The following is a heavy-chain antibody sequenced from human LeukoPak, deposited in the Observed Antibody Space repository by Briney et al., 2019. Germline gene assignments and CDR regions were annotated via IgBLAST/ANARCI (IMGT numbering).Heavy chain of an antibody. CDR1: GFTFSSYA. J-gene: IGHJ6*03. V-gene: IGHV3-30-3*01. D-gene: IGHD4-11*01. CDR3: ARVSTTETYLLLYYMDV. Sequence: GRSLRLSCAASGFTFSSYAMHWVRQAPGKGLEWVAVISYDGSNKYYADSVKGRFTISRDNSKNTLYLQVNSLRAEDTAVYYCARVSTTETYLLLYYMDVWGKGTTVTVSS. CDR2: ISYDGSNK.